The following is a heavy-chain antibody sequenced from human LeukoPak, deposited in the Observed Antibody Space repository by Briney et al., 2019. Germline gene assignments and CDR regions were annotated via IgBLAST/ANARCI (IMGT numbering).Heavy chain of an antibody. V-gene: IGHV1-69*05. J-gene: IGHJ4*02. CDR2: IIPIFGTP. D-gene: IGHD6-13*01. CDR3: ACRSTSAADDY. CDR1: GGTFSNYA. Sequence: GASVKVSCKASGGTFSNYAISWVRQAPGQGLEWMGGIIPIFGTPSYAQKFQGRVTITTDESTSTAYMELSSLRSEDTAVYYCACRSTSAADDYWGQGTLVTVSS.